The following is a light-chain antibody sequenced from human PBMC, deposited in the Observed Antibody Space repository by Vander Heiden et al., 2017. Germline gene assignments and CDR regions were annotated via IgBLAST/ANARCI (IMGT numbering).Light chain of an antibody. CDR1: SSNIGSFA. CDR2: SDN. Sequence: QSLLPQPPSASGTPGQRVTISCSGSSSNIGSFAVNWYHQLPETAPKRLIYSDNHRPSGVPDRFSGSRSGTSASLAISGLQSGDEADYYCATWDHSLNAWVFGGGTKLTVL. V-gene: IGLV1-44*01. CDR3: ATWDHSLNAWV. J-gene: IGLJ3*02.